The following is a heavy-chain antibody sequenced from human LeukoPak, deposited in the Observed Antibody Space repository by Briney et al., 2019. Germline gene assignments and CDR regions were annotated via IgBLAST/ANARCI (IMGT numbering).Heavy chain of an antibody. CDR1: GYTFTGYY. D-gene: IGHD6-19*01. CDR3: ARDRGYSSGWYFWY. V-gene: IGHV1-2*02. CDR2: FNPNSGGT. Sequence: ASVKVSCKASGYTFTGYYMHWVRQAPGQGLEWMGWFNPNSGGTNYAQKFQGRVTMTRDTSISTAYMELSRLRSDDTAVYYCARDRGYSSGWYFWYWGQGTLVTVSS. J-gene: IGHJ4*02.